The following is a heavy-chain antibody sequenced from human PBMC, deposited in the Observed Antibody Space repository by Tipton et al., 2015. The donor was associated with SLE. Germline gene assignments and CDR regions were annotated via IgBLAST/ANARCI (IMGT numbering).Heavy chain of an antibody. D-gene: IGHD2-2*01. CDR3: ARELFCSSTSCPFDY. J-gene: IGHJ4*02. CDR2: IYYSGST. V-gene: IGHV4-59*01. Sequence: QLVQSGAEVKPSETLSLTCTVSGGSISSYYWSWIRQPPGKGLEWIGYIYYSGSTNYNPSLKSRVTISVDTSKNQFSLKLSSVTAADTAVYYCARELFCSSTSCPFDYWGQGTLVTVSS. CDR1: GGSISSYY.